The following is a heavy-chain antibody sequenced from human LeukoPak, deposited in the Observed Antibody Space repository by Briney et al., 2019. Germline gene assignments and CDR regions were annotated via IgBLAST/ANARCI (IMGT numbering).Heavy chain of an antibody. D-gene: IGHD3-3*01. V-gene: IGHV1-69*13. CDR1: GYTFTSYY. J-gene: IGHJ6*03. CDR2: IIPIFGTA. Sequence: SVKVSFKASGYTFTSYYMHWVRQAPGQGLEWMGGIIPIFGTANYAQKFQGRVTITADESTSTAYTELSSLRSEDTAVYYCARGEYYDFWSGYYKDYYYYYMDVWGKGTTVTVSS. CDR3: ARGEYYDFWSGYYKDYYYYYMDV.